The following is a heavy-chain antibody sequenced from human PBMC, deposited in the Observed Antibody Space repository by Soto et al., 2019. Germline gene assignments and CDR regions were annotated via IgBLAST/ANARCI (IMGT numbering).Heavy chain of an antibody. CDR3: ARGSGIAVIPGELEDVHYDY. CDR1: GQSFSGHT. J-gene: IGHJ4*02. D-gene: IGHD2-2*01. CDR2: ISQSGST. V-gene: IGHV4-34*01. Sequence: QVQLQQWGAGLLKPSETLSLTCAVYGQSFSGHTWSWIRQSPGKGLEWIGEISQSGSTYYNPSLKTRVTISADTSKNQFSLTLNSVDAADTGVFYCARGSGIAVIPGELEDVHYDYWGQGTLVSVSS.